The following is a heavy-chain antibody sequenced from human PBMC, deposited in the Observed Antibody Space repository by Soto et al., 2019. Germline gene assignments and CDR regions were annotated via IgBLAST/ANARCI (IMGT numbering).Heavy chain of an antibody. CDR2: INNGGEYI. CDR3: ARDESAGSRISY. D-gene: IGHD2-15*01. CDR1: GSPFSSYG. J-gene: IGHJ4*02. V-gene: IGHV3-21*01. Sequence: EVQVVESGGGLVKPGGSLRLSCTAPGSPFSSYGMNWVRQAPGKGLEWVASINNGGEYIYYADSVQGRFTISRDNAKNSLYLQRTSLRAEDTAVYFCARDESAGSRISYWGQGTLVTVSS.